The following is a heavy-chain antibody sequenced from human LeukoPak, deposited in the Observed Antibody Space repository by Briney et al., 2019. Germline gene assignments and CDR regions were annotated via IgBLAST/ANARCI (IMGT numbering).Heavy chain of an antibody. CDR2: IIPIFGTA. D-gene: IGHD5-12*01. CDR3: ASSSVATSPTFWFDP. CDR1: GGTFSSYA. V-gene: IGHV1-69*06. Sequence: SVTVSCKASGGTFSSYAISWVRQAPGQELEWMGGIIPIFGTANYAQKFQGRVTITADKSTSTAYMELSSLRSEDTAVYYCASSSVATSPTFWFDPWGQGTLVTVSS. J-gene: IGHJ5*02.